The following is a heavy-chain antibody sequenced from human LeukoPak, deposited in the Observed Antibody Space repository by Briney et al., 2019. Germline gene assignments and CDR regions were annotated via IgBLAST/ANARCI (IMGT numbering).Heavy chain of an antibody. CDR1: RFTFSTYW. Sequence: GGSLRLSCAASRFTFSTYWMHWVRQAPGEGLVWVSRIKSDGSDTSYADSVKGRFTISRDNAKNTLYLQMNSLRAEDTAVYYCARGFWTGVEYWGQGALVTVSS. CDR3: ARGFWTGVEY. J-gene: IGHJ4*02. V-gene: IGHV3-74*01. D-gene: IGHD3/OR15-3a*01. CDR2: IKSDGSDT.